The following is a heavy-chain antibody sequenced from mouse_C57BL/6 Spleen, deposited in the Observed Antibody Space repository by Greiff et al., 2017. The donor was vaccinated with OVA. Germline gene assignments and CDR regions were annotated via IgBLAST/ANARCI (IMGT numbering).Heavy chain of an antibody. Sequence: VQVVESGAELARPGASVKMSCKASGYTFTSYTMHWVKQRPGQGLEWIGYINPSSGYTKYNQKFKDKATLTADKSSSTAYMQLSSLTSEDSAVYYCARSPDYYGSWYFDVWGTGTTVTVSS. CDR3: ARSPDYYGSWYFDV. J-gene: IGHJ1*03. D-gene: IGHD1-2*01. CDR2: INPSSGYT. V-gene: IGHV1-4*01. CDR1: GYTFTSYT.